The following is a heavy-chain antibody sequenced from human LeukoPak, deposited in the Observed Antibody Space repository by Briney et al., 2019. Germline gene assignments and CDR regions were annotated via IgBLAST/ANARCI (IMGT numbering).Heavy chain of an antibody. V-gene: IGHV1-18*01. CDR3: ARADYYGSGRYRAFFDP. CDR2: ISAYNGNT. D-gene: IGHD3-10*01. J-gene: IGHJ5*02. CDR1: GYTFTSYG. Sequence: GASVKVSCKASGYTFTSYGISWVRQAPGQGLEWMGWISAYNGNTNYAQKLQGRVTMTTDTSTSTAYMELRSLRSDDTAVYYCARADYYGSGRYRAFFDPWGQGTLVTVSS.